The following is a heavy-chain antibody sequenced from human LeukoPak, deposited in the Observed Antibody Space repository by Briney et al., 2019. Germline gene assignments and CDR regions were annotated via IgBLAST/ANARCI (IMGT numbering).Heavy chain of an antibody. D-gene: IGHD3-16*02. J-gene: IGHJ4*02. Sequence: ASVKVSCETSGYTFTSYGITWVRQAPGQGLEWMGWINNYNRNTNYAQKLQGRVTMTTDTSTSTAYMELRSLRSDDTAVYYCARWYFDYVWGTSRYNYFDFWGQGTLVTVSS. CDR2: INNYNRNT. CDR3: ARWYFDYVWGTSRYNYFDF. CDR1: GYTFTSYG. V-gene: IGHV1-18*01.